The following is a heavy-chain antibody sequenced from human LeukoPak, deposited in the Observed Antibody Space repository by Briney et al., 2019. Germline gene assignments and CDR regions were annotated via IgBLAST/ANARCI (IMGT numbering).Heavy chain of an antibody. J-gene: IGHJ5*02. CDR2: IIPIFGTA. V-gene: IGHV1-69*05. CDR3: ARDVVVVPAAQNWFDP. D-gene: IGHD2-2*01. Sequence: SVKVSCKASGGTFSSFAISWVRQAPGQGLEWMGGIIPIFGTANYAQKFQGRVTITTDESTSTAYMELSSLRSEDTAVYYCARDVVVVPAAQNWFDPWGQGTLVTVSS. CDR1: GGTFSSFA.